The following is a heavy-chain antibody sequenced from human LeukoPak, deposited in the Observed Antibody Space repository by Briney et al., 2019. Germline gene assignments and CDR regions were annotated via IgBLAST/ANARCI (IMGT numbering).Heavy chain of an antibody. J-gene: IGHJ4*02. CDR3: ARGHSGCYPYYFDY. V-gene: IGHV1-2*02. CDR2: INPNSGGT. Sequence: GGSLRLSCAASGYTFTGYYMHWVRQAPGQGLEWMGWINPNSGGTNYAQKFQGRVTMTRDTSISTAYMELSRLRSDDTAVYYCARGHSGCYPYYFDYWGQGTLVTVSS. CDR1: GYTFTGYY. D-gene: IGHD1-26*01.